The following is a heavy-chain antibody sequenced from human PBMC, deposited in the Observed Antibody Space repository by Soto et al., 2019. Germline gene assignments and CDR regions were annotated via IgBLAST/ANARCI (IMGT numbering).Heavy chain of an antibody. Sequence: SGGSLRLSCAASGFTFSSYGMSWVRQAPGKGLEWVSSISGSGGSTYYADSVEGRFTISRDNSKNTLYLQMSSLRAEDTAVYYCSNRNDYGSGSYFPFDLWGHGTLVTVSS. CDR3: SNRNDYGSGSYFPFDL. CDR2: ISGSGGST. J-gene: IGHJ4*01. D-gene: IGHD3-10*01. CDR1: GFTFSSYG. V-gene: IGHV3-23*01.